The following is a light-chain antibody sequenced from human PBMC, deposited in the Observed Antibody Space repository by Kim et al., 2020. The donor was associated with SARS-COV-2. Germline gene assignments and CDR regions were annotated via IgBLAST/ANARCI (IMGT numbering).Light chain of an antibody. CDR2: KAS. CDR1: QSISGS. J-gene: IGKJ2*01. V-gene: IGKV1-5*03. CDR3: QQYNGYPYT. Sequence: DIQMTQSPSTLSASVGDRVTITCRASQSISGSLAWYQQKPGKAPKFLIYKASILESGVPSRFSGSGSGTEFTLTISSLQPDDFATYFCQQYNGYPYTFGQGTKLE.